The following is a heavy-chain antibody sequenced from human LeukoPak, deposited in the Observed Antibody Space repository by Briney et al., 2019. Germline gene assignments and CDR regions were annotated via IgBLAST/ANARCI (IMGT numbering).Heavy chain of an antibody. Sequence: ASVKVSCKVSGYTLTELSMHWVRQAPGKGLEWMGGFDPEDGETIYAQKFQGRVTMTEDTSTDTAYMELSSLRSEDTAVYYCATDDYGDYVRRAFDIWGQGTMVTVSS. CDR1: GYTLTELS. J-gene: IGHJ3*02. D-gene: IGHD4-17*01. CDR3: ATDDYGDYVRRAFDI. V-gene: IGHV1-24*01. CDR2: FDPEDGET.